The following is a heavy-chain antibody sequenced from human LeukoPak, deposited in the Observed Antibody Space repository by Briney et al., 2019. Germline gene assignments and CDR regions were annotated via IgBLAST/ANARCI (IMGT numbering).Heavy chain of an antibody. CDR2: TRNKANSYTT. CDR1: GFTFSDHY. Sequence: GGSLRLSCAASGFTFSDHYMDWVRQAPGKGLEWVGRTRNKANSYTTEYAASVKGRFTISRDDSKNSLYLQMNSLKTEDTAVYYCARAGSGWWSFDYWGQGTLVTVSS. J-gene: IGHJ4*02. D-gene: IGHD6-19*01. V-gene: IGHV3-72*01. CDR3: ARAGSGWWSFDY.